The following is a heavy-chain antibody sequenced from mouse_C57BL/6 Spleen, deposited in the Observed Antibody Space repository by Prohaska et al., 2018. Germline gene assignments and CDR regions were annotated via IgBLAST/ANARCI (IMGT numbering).Heavy chain of an antibody. V-gene: IGHV1-50*01. Sequence: QVQLQQPGAELVKPGASVKLSCKASGYTFTSYWMQWVKQRPGQGLEWIGEIDPSDSYTNYNQKFKGKATLTVDTSSSTAYMQLSSLTSEDSAVYYCARWWGNYAMDYWGQGTSVTVSS. J-gene: IGHJ4*01. CDR1: GYTFTSYW. D-gene: IGHD1-1*02. CDR2: IDPSDSYT. CDR3: ARWWGNYAMDY.